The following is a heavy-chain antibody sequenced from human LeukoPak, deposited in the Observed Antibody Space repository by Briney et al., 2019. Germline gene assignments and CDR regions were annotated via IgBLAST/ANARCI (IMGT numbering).Heavy chain of an antibody. D-gene: IGHD1-26*01. Sequence: GGSLRLSCAASGFTFSSYAMSWVRQAPGKGLEWVSAISGSGGSTYYADSVKGRFTISRENSKNMLYLQMNSLRAEDTAVYYCARDAVGATLFDYWGQGTLVTVSS. CDR2: ISGSGGST. CDR3: ARDAVGATLFDY. V-gene: IGHV3-23*01. J-gene: IGHJ4*02. CDR1: GFTFSSYA.